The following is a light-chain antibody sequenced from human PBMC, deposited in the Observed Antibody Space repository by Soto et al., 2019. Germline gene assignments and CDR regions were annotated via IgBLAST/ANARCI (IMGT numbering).Light chain of an antibody. Sequence: EIVLTQSPGTLSLSPGERATLSCRASQSVSSSYLAWYQQKPGQAPRLLIYGASSRATGIPDRFSGSGSATDFTLTISRLEPEDFAVYYCQQYGSSSIFTFGPGTKVDIK. CDR2: GAS. J-gene: IGKJ3*01. CDR1: QSVSSSY. CDR3: QQYGSSSIFT. V-gene: IGKV3-20*01.